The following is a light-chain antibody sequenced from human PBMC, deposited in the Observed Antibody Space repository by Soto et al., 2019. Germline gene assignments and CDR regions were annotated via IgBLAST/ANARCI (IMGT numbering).Light chain of an antibody. CDR3: QQTYTTPFT. Sequence: DIQMTQSPSFVSASVGDRVTITCRASQDISSYLNWYQQKPGKAPKLLIYAASSLQSGVPSRFSGSGSGTDFTLTISNLQPEDFATYYCQQTYTTPFTFGPGTKVDIK. V-gene: IGKV1-39*01. CDR2: AAS. CDR1: QDISSY. J-gene: IGKJ3*01.